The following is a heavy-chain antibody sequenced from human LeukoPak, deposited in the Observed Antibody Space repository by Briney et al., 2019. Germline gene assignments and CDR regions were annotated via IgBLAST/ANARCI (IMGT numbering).Heavy chain of an antibody. CDR2: INPSTGGT. D-gene: IGHD6-19*01. V-gene: IGHV1-2*02. Sequence: GASVKVSCKASGGTFSSYAISWVRQAPGQGLEWMGWINPSTGGTNSAQRFQGRVTMTRDTSISTAYMELNGLRSDDTAVYYCARLAVGVSAWYLFDYWGQGTLVTVSS. CDR3: ARLAVGVSAWYLFDY. J-gene: IGHJ4*02. CDR1: GGTFSSYA.